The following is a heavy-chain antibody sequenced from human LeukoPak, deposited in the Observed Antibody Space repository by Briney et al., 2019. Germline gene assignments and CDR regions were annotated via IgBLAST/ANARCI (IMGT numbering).Heavy chain of an antibody. Sequence: PGGSLRLSCAASGFTFRSYGMHWVRQAPSKGLEWVAFIRSDGSHSYYADSVKGRLVISRDNSKNTLYLQMNSLRAEDTAVYYCAPSYYFGSGSNDWGQGTLVIVSS. J-gene: IGHJ4*02. CDR1: GFTFRSYG. V-gene: IGHV3-30*02. D-gene: IGHD3-10*01. CDR2: IRSDGSHS. CDR3: APSYYFGSGSND.